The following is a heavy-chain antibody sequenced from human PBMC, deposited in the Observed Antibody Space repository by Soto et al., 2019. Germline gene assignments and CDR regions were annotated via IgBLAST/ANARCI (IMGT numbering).Heavy chain of an antibody. Sequence: QVQLQESGPGLVKPSETLSLTCTVSGDSISRYYWSWIRLSPGKGLEWIGYIYYSGETNYNPSVKSRVTISVDRTKHQSSLKLSSVTAADTAVYYCARDQGGELLKGSGMDVWGQGTTVTVSS. CDR2: IYYSGET. CDR1: GDSISRYY. V-gene: IGHV4-59*01. J-gene: IGHJ6*02. D-gene: IGHD3-10*01. CDR3: ARDQGGELLKGSGMDV.